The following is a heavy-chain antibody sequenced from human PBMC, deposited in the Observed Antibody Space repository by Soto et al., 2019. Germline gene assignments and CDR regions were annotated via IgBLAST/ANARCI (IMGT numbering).Heavy chain of an antibody. CDR3: VREGGYCDRTFCYEDY. Sequence: EVQLVESGGGLVQPGGSLRLSCSASGLTFTRYTFHWVRQAPGTGPEYVSAINQGANTFYADSVKGRFIISRDNSKNTLYLQMSGLRSDDTAVYYCVREGGYCDRTFCYEDYWGQGTLVTVSS. CDR1: GLTFTRYT. CDR2: INQGANT. J-gene: IGHJ4*02. D-gene: IGHD2-2*01. V-gene: IGHV3-64D*06.